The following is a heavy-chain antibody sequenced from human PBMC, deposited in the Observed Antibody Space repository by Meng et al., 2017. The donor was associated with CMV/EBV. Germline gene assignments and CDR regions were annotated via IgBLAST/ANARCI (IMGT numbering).Heavy chain of an antibody. J-gene: IGHJ5*02. V-gene: IGHV3-30*04. Sequence: GESLKISCAASGFTFNSYAMHWVRQAPGKGLDWVALISYDARNKYYADSVKGRFTISRDNSKNTLYLQMNSLRAEDTAVYYCAREKGWGADTTSFDHWGQGTLVTVSS. CDR2: ISYDARNK. CDR1: GFTFNSYA. D-gene: IGHD2-2*01. CDR3: AREKGWGADTTSFDH.